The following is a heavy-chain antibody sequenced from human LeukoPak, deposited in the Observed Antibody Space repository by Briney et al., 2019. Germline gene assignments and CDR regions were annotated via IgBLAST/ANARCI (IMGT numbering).Heavy chain of an antibody. V-gene: IGHV4-34*01. J-gene: IGHJ3*02. Sequence: PSETLSLTCAVYGGSFSGYYWSWIRQPPGKGLEWIGEINHSGSTNYNPSLKSRVTISVDTSKNQFSLKLSSVTAADTAVYYCARRTYYYDSSGPTEIHDAFDIWGQGTMVTVSS. D-gene: IGHD3-22*01. CDR1: GGSFSGYY. CDR3: ARRTYYYDSSGPTEIHDAFDI. CDR2: INHSGST.